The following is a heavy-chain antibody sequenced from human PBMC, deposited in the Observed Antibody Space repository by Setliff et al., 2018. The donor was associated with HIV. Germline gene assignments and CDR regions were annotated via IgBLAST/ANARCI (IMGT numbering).Heavy chain of an antibody. V-gene: IGHV4-39*01. CDR2: IYYNGST. J-gene: IGHJ5*02. Sequence: SETLSLTCTVSGGSISNSRYYWSWIRQPPGKGLEWIGSIYYNGSTYYNPSLKSRVTISVDTSKNQFSLKLSSVTAADAAVYYCASRVYYYDSSGYLREEGFDPWGQGTLVTVS. CDR3: ASRVYYYDSSGYLREEGFDP. CDR1: GGSISNSRYY. D-gene: IGHD3-22*01.